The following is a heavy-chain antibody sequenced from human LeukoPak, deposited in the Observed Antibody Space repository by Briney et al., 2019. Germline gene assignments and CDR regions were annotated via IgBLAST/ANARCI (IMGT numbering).Heavy chain of an antibody. V-gene: IGHV3-11*06. CDR1: GFTFSGSY. D-gene: IGHD5-24*01. J-gene: IGHJ4*02. Sequence: AGGSLRLSCAASGFTFSGSYMSWIRQAPGKGLEWVSYISSSSSDTNYADSVKGRFTISRDNAKNSLYLQMNSLRAEDTAVYYCARGSRTIELGDDYWGQGTLVTVSS. CDR2: ISSSSSDT. CDR3: ARGSRTIELGDDY.